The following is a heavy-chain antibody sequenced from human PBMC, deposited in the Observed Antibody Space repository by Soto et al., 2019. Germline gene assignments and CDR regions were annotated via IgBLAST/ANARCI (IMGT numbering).Heavy chain of an antibody. Sequence: QVQLVQSGAEVKKPGSSVKVSCKASGGTFSSYSINWVRQAPGQGLEWMGEIITIFGTANYAQKFQGRVTITADESTSTAYMGQSSLRSEDTAVYYFARNGRRHSGGIDYWGQGTLVTVSS. V-gene: IGHV1-69*01. CDR3: ARNGRRHSGGIDY. CDR1: GGTFSSYS. D-gene: IGHD2-15*01. J-gene: IGHJ4*02. CDR2: IITIFGTA.